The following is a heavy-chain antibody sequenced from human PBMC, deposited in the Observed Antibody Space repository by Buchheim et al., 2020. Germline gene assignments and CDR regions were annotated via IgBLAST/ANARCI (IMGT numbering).Heavy chain of an antibody. CDR1: GGSISSSSYY. CDR2: IYYSGST. D-gene: IGHD3-3*01. J-gene: IGHJ6*03. CDR3: ARIISTGLLRFLEWLLPPPHYYYYYMDV. V-gene: IGHV4-39*01. Sequence: QLQLQESGPGLVKPSETLSLTCTVSGGSISSSSYYWGWIRQPPGKGLEWIGSIYYSGSTYYNPSLKSRVTISVDTSKNQFSLKLSSVTAADTAVYYCARIISTGLLRFLEWLLPPPHYYYYYMDVWGKGTT.